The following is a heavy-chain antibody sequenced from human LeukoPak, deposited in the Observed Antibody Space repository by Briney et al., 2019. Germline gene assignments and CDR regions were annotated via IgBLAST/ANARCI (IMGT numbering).Heavy chain of an antibody. CDR2: INPNSGGT. J-gene: IGHJ4*02. CDR3: ARPDYYDSSGYPDY. D-gene: IGHD3-22*01. Sequence: ASVKVSCKACGYTFTGYYMHWVRQAPGQGLEWMGWINPNSGGTNYAQRFQGRVTMTRDTSISTAYMELSRLRSDDTAVYYCARPDYYDSSGYPDYWGQGTLVTVSS. CDR1: GYTFTGYY. V-gene: IGHV1-2*02.